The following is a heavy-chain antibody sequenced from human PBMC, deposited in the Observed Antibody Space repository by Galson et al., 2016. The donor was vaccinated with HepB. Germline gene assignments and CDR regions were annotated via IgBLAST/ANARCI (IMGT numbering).Heavy chain of an antibody. CDR1: GFTFSSYA. CDR2: ISGNGGST. J-gene: IGHJ6*04. CDR3: AKDVPAALSV. V-gene: IGHV3-23*01. D-gene: IGHD2-2*01. Sequence: SLRLSCAASGFTFSSYAMSWVRQAPVKGLEWVSTISGNGGSTYYADSVKGRFTISRDSSKNTLYLLMNSLRAGGTAVYYCAKDVPAALSVWGKGTTVTVSS.